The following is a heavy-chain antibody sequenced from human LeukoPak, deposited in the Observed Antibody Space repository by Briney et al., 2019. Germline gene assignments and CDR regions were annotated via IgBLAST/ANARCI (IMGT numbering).Heavy chain of an antibody. CDR3: ASQLTHMAV. CDR2: IYYSGST. CDR1: GGPISSSSYY. Sequence: KASETLSLTCTVSGGPISSSSYYWGWSRQPPGKGLEWIGSIYYSGSTYYNPSLKSRVTISLDTSKNQVSLKLSSVTAADTAVYCCASQLTHMAVWGKGTTVTVAS. V-gene: IGHV4-39*01. J-gene: IGHJ6*03.